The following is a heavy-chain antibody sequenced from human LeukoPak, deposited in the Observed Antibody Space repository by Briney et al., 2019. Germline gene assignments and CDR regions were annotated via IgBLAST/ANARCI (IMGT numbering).Heavy chain of an antibody. Sequence: SETLSLTCTVSGGSISSSSYYWGWIRQPPGKGLEWIGSIYYSGSTYYNPSLKSRVTMSVDTSNNQFSLKLSSVTAADTAVYYCASWFRSTRAFDIWGQGTMVTVSS. V-gene: IGHV4-39*07. CDR2: IYYSGST. CDR1: GGSISSSSYY. CDR3: ASWFRSTRAFDI. J-gene: IGHJ3*02. D-gene: IGHD3-10*01.